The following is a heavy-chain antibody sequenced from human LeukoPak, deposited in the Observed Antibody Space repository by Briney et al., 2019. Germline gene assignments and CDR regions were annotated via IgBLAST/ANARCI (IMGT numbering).Heavy chain of an antibody. V-gene: IGHV1-2*07. CDR2: INPNSDGI. Sequence: ASVKVSCKASGYTFTDHYMHWVRQAPGQGLEWMGWINPNSDGINNYAHKFQGRVTMTRDTSISTAYMELSRLRSDDTAVYYCAGSSGTVTTLGVPYYMDVWGKGTTVTISS. CDR1: GYTFTDHY. D-gene: IGHD4-17*01. CDR3: AGSSGTVTTLGVPYYMDV. J-gene: IGHJ6*03.